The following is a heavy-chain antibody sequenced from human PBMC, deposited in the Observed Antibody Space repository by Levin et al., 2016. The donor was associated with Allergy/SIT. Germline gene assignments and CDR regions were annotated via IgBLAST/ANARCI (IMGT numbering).Heavy chain of an antibody. CDR3: ARSSDYGDYSFDY. V-gene: IGHV4-34*01. Sequence: SETLSLTCAVYGGSFSGYYWSWIRQPPGKGLEWIGEINHSGSTNYNPSLKSRVTISVDTSKNQFSLKLSSVTAADTAVYYCARSSDYGDYSFDYWGQGTLVTVSS. D-gene: IGHD4-17*01. CDR2: INHSGST. J-gene: IGHJ4*02. CDR1: GGSFSGYY.